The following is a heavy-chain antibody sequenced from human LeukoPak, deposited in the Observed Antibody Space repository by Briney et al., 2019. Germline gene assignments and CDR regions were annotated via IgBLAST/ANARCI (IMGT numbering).Heavy chain of an antibody. Sequence: GGSLRLSCAASGFPFSSYWMSWFRQAPGKGLEWVANIKQDGGEKFYVDSVKGRFTISRDNAKNSLYLQMNSLRAEDTAVYYCAREDHSNYNYWGQGTLVTVSS. CDR3: AREDHSNYNY. CDR2: IKQDGGEK. V-gene: IGHV3-7*01. CDR1: GFPFSSYW. D-gene: IGHD4-11*01. J-gene: IGHJ4*02.